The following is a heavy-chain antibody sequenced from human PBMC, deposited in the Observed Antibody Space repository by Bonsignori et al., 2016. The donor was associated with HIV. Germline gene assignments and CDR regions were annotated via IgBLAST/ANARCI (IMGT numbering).Heavy chain of an antibody. CDR1: GFTFSTYE. Sequence: EVQLVESGGGLVQPGGSLRLSCAASGFTFSTYEMSWVRQAPGKGLEWISFIAGSGTTTHYADSVQGRFTISRDNAKKFVYLQMTSLRVEDTAIYYCVRDLGGGRCYWGHG. D-gene: IGHD2-15*01. V-gene: IGHV3-48*03. CDR2: IAGSGTTT. CDR3: VRDLGGGRCY. J-gene: IGHJ4*01.